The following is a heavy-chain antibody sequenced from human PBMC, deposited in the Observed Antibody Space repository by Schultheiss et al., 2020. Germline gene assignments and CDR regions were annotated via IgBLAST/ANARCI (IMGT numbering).Heavy chain of an antibody. CDR3: ARGTVTAYYYYYGMDV. Sequence: SQTLSLTCAVYGGSFSGYYWSWIRQPPGKGLEWIGSIYYTGSTYSNPSLKSRVTISVDTSKNQFSLKLSSVTAADTAVYYCARGTVTAYYYYYGMDVWGQGTTVTVYS. D-gene: IGHD4-17*01. CDR2: IYYTGST. V-gene: IGHV4-34*01. J-gene: IGHJ6*02. CDR1: GGSFSGYY.